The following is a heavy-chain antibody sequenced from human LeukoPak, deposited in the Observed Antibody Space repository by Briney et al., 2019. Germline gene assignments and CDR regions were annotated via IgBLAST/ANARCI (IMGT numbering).Heavy chain of an antibody. CDR3: AKDGPGGWFSLDY. D-gene: IGHD6-19*01. J-gene: IGHJ4*02. V-gene: IGHV3-23*01. CDR1: GFTTHYW. Sequence: GGSLRLSCTASGFTTHYWLNWVRQAPGKGLEWVSAMSGSGGSTYYADSVKGRFTISRDNYENTLYLQMNSLRAEDTAVYYCAKDGPGGWFSLDYWGQGALVTVSS. CDR2: MSGSGGST.